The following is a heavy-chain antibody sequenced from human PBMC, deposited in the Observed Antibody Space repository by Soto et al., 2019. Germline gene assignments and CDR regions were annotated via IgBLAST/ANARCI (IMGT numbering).Heavy chain of an antibody. CDR1: GFTFSSYS. D-gene: IGHD6-19*01. J-gene: IGHJ4*02. CDR2: ISSSSSTI. CDR3: AKARFRDSSMFLLDY. V-gene: IGHV3-48*01. Sequence: GGSLRLSCAASGFTFSSYSMNWVRQAPGKGLEWVSYISSSSSTIYYADSVKGRFTISRDNAKNSLYLQMNSLRAEDTAVYYCAKARFRDSSMFLLDYWGQGTLVTVSS.